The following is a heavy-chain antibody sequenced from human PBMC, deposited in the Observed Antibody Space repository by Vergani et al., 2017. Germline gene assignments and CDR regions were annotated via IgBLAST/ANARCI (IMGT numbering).Heavy chain of an antibody. CDR1: GFTFSSYG. CDR3: ARGYDSSGYYTTFFDY. D-gene: IGHD3-22*01. Sequence: QVQLVESGGGVVQPGRSLRLSCAASGFTFSSYGMHWVRQAPGKGLEWVAVIWYDGSNKYYADSVKGRFTISRDHSKNTLYLQMNSLRAEDTAVYYCARGYDSSGYYTTFFDYWGQGTLVTVSS. J-gene: IGHJ4*02. V-gene: IGHV3-33*01. CDR2: IWYDGSNK.